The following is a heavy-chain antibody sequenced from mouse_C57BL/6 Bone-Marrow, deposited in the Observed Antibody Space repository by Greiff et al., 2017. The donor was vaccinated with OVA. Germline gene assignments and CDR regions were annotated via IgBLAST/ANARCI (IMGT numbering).Heavy chain of an antibody. V-gene: IGHV5-17*01. CDR2: ISSGSSTI. CDR3: ARNGYYPCDY. J-gene: IGHJ2*01. Sequence: EVKLVESGGGLVKPGGSLKLSCAASGFTFSDYGMHWVRQAPEKGLEWVAYISSGSSTIYYADTVKGRFTITRDNAKNTLFLQMTSLRSEDTAMYYCARNGYYPCDYWGQGTTLTVSS. D-gene: IGHD2-3*01. CDR1: GFTFSDYG.